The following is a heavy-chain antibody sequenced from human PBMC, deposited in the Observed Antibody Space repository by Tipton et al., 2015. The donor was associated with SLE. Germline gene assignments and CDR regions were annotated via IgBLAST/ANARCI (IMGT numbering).Heavy chain of an antibody. J-gene: IGHJ6*02. V-gene: IGHV4-39*07. D-gene: IGHD3-16*01. CDR1: GGSISSSSYY. CDR3: ARISVARGGYGMDV. CDR2: IYYSGST. Sequence: TLSLTCTVSGGSISSSSYYWGWIRQPPGKGLEWIGSIYYSGSTYYNPSLKSRVTISVDTSKNRFSLKLSSVTAADTAVYYCARISVARGGYGMDVWGQGTTVTVSS.